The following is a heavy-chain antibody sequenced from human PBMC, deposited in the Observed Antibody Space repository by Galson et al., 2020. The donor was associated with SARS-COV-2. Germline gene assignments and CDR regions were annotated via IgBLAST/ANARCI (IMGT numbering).Heavy chain of an antibody. Sequence: GGSLRLSCAASGFTFSNAWMSWVRQAPGKGLEWVGRIKSKTDGGTTDYAAPVNGRFTISRDDSKNTLYLQMNSLKTEDTAVYYCTTDPAXXPAXXXXFXPWGQGTLXXXSS. CDR1: GFTFSNAW. CDR2: IKSKTDGGTT. J-gene: IGHJ5*02. V-gene: IGHV3-15*01. CDR3: TTDPAXXPAXXXXFXP. D-gene: IGHD2-2*01.